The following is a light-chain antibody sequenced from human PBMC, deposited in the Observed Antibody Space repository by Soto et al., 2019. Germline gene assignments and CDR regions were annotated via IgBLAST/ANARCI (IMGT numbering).Light chain of an antibody. V-gene: IGKV3-20*01. CDR1: QSISNND. CDR2: GAS. CDR3: QQYRNSPWT. Sequence: EIVLTQSPGTLSLSPGERATLSCRASQSISNNDLAWYQQKLGQSPRILIYGASNRAPDIQDRVSGSESGTDFTHAMSRLEPEDSAVYYCQQYRNSPWTFGQGTKVEIK. J-gene: IGKJ1*01.